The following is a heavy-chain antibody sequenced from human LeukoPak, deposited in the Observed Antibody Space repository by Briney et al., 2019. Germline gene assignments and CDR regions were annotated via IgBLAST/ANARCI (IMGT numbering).Heavy chain of an antibody. CDR1: GFTFDDYA. CDR3: AKDEDVNSSRRGLWLSRFGSNNLFQH. D-gene: IGHD6-19*01. Sequence: GRSLRLSCAASGFTFDDYAMHWVRQAPGKGLEWVSGISWNSGSIGYAASVKGRFTISRDNAKNSLYPQMNSLRAEDTALYYCAKDEDVNSSRRGLWLSRFGSNNLFQHWGQGTLVTVSS. V-gene: IGHV3-9*01. CDR2: ISWNSGSI. J-gene: IGHJ1*01.